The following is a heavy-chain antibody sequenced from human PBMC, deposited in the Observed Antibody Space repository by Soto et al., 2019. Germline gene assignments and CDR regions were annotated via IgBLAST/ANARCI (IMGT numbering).Heavy chain of an antibody. V-gene: IGHV3-7*05. Sequence: EVQLVESGGGLVQPGGSLRHSCVASGFSFGSSWMTWVRQAPGKGLEWVANIKKDGSQISYLDSVRGRFTISRDNAKNSLYLQMNSLRAEDTALYYCARDVSPGSSSLYLDAFDIWGQGTMVTVSS. CDR2: IKKDGSQI. J-gene: IGHJ3*02. CDR1: GFSFGSSW. CDR3: ARDVSPGSSSLYLDAFDI. D-gene: IGHD6-13*01.